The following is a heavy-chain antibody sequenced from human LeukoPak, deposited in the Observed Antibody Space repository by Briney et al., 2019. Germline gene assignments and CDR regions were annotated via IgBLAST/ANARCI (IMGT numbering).Heavy chain of an antibody. CDR3: ARVSWRVKECSPAPKKHDYGDYCPNYYYYYMDV. V-gene: IGHV3-48*01. Sequence: GGSLRLSCAASEFSVGSNYMTWVRQAPGKGLEWVSYISSSSSTIYYADSVKGRFTISRDNAKNSLYLQMNSLRAEDTAVYYCARVSWRVKECSPAPKKHDYGDYCPNYYYYYMDVWGKGTTVTVSS. CDR1: EFSVGSNY. CDR2: ISSSSSTI. J-gene: IGHJ6*03. D-gene: IGHD4-17*01.